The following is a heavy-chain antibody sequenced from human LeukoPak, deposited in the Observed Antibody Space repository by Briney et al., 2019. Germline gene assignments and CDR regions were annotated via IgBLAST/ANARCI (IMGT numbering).Heavy chain of an antibody. CDR3: ARASYSYDINGWVPFDY. CDR2: IYTSGST. D-gene: IGHD3-22*01. Sequence: PSETLSLTCTVSGGSISSYYWNWIRQPAGKGLEWIGHIYTSGSTNYNPSLKSRVTISGDTSKNQFSLRLSSVTAADTAVYYCARASYSYDINGWVPFDYWGQGTLVTVS. J-gene: IGHJ4*02. CDR1: GGSISSYY. V-gene: IGHV4-4*07.